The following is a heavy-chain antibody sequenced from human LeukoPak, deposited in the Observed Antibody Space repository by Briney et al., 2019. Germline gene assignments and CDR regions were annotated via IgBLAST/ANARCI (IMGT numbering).Heavy chain of an antibody. CDR1: GGSFSGYY. J-gene: IGHJ3*02. V-gene: IGHV4-34*01. Sequence: SETLSLTCAVYGGSFSGYYWSWIRQPPGKGLEWIGEINHSGSTNYNPSLKSRVTISVDTSKNQFSLKLSSVTAADTAVYYCAGLRGYAMSAFDIWGQGTMVTVSS. CDR3: AGLRGYAMSAFDI. D-gene: IGHD5-12*01. CDR2: INHSGST.